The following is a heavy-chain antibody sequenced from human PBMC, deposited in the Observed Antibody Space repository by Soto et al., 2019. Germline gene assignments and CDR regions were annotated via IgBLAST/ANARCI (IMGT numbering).Heavy chain of an antibody. J-gene: IGHJ3*02. D-gene: IGHD3-10*01. CDR1: GFTFSGSA. CDR2: IRTKDKSKAT. CDR3: KQRKGPYYYCSGSANDAFDI. V-gene: IGHV3-73*01. Sequence: PGGSLRLSCAASGFTFSGSAMHWVRQASGKGLEWVGRIRTKDKSKATAYDQSVKGRFTISRDDEKNKAYLQMNSLKTEDKAVYYCKQRKGPYYYCSGSANDAFDIWGQGTMVTVSS.